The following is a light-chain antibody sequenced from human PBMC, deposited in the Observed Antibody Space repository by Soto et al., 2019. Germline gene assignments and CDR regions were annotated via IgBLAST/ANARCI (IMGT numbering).Light chain of an antibody. V-gene: IGKV3-11*01. CDR2: DAS. Sequence: EIVLTQSPATLSLSPGEGATLSRRASQSIRTYLGWYQQKPGQAPRLLIYDASNRATGIPARFSGSGSGTDFALTISSLEPEDFAVYYCQQRSDWPLTFGGGTKVEIK. CDR1: QSIRTY. CDR3: QQRSDWPLT. J-gene: IGKJ4*01.